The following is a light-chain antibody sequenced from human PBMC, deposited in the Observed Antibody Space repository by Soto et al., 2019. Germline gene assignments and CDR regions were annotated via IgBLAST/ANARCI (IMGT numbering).Light chain of an antibody. V-gene: IGLV1-40*01. Sequence: QSVLTQPPSASGTPGQTVTISCSGSSSNIRSYYVYWYQQLPGTAPKLLIYNNNNRPSGVPDRFSGSKSVTSASLAITGLQADDEADYYCQSYDSSLSGVVFGGGTKLTVL. CDR1: SSNIRSYY. CDR2: NNN. J-gene: IGLJ2*01. CDR3: QSYDSSLSGVV.